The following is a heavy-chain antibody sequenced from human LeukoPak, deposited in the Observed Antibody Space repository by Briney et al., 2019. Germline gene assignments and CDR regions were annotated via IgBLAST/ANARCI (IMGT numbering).Heavy chain of an antibody. D-gene: IGHD5-18*01. CDR3: ARDARPFDTAMANPFDY. Sequence: SVKVSCKAAGGTFSSYAISWVRQAPGQGLEWMGGIIPIFGTANYAQKFQGRVTITADESTSTAYMELSSLRSEDTAVYYCARDARPFDTAMANPFDYWGQGTLVTVSS. CDR1: GGTFSSYA. CDR2: IIPIFGTA. V-gene: IGHV1-69*13. J-gene: IGHJ4*02.